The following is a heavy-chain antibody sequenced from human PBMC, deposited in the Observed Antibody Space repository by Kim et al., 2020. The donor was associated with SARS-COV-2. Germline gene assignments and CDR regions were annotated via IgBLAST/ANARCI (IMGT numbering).Heavy chain of an antibody. CDR3: ARVTTGTFDY. Sequence: DSDSVKVRFTISRDNSKNTLFLEISSLSSADTALYYCARVTTGTFDYWGQGTLVTVSS. D-gene: IGHD1-1*01. J-gene: IGHJ4*02. V-gene: IGHV3-30*03.